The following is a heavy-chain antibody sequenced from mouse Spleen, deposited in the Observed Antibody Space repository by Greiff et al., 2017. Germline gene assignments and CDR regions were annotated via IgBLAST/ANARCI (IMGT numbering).Heavy chain of an antibody. V-gene: IGHV5-16*01. J-gene: IGHJ2*01. Sequence: EVKVVESEGGLVQPGSSMKLSCTASGFTFSDYYMAWVRQVPEKGLEWVANINYDGSSTYYLDSLKSRFIISRDNAKNILYLQMSSLKSEDTATYYCARLANWFDYWGQGTTLTVSS. CDR3: ARLANWFDY. CDR1: GFTFSDYY. D-gene: IGHD4-1*01. CDR2: INYDGSST.